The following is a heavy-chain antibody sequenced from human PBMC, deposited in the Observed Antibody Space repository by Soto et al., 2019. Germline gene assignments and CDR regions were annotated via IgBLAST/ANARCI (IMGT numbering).Heavy chain of an antibody. CDR2: IIPILGIA. Sequence: VASVKVSCKASGGTFSSYTISWVRQAPGQGLEWMGRIIPILGIANYAQKFQGRVTITADKSTSTAYMELSSLRSEDTAVYYFSRDRPPKSRSRPGGFDIWGQGTMVTVSS. CDR3: SRDRPPKSRSRPGGFDI. D-gene: IGHD6-13*01. V-gene: IGHV1-69*04. CDR1: GGTFSSYT. J-gene: IGHJ3*02.